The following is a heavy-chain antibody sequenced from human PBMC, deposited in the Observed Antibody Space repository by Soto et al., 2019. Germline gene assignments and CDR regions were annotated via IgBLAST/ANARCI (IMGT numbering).Heavy chain of an antibody. J-gene: IGHJ4*02. CDR3: ARGNLFLDY. V-gene: IGHV4-61*01. CDR1: GGSVNIGTYY. CDR2: IHNSGST. Sequence: PSETLSLTCTVPGGSVNIGTYYWSWIRQPPGKGLEWIGFIHNSGSTNYTPPLKGRVTMSVDTSKNQFFLKLTSVTAADTTLYYCARGNLFLDYWGKGALVTVPS.